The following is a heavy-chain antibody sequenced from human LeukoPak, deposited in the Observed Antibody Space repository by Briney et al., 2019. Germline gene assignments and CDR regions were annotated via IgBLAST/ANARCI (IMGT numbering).Heavy chain of an antibody. J-gene: IGHJ4*02. V-gene: IGHV3-48*01. CDR2: IGIESGNT. CDR3: ARDHNYAFDN. D-gene: IGHD1-1*01. CDR1: GFPFIEYS. Sequence: PGGSLRLSCTASGFPFIEYSMNWVRQVPGKGLEWISYIGIESGNTKYADSVRGRFTVSADKAKNSLYLQMNSLRVEDTAVYYCARDHNYAFDNWGQGTLVSVAS.